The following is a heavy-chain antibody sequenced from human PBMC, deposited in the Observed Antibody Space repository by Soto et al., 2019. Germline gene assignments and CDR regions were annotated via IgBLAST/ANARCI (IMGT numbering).Heavy chain of an antibody. D-gene: IGHD5-18*01. CDR2: IDPSDSYT. CDR1: GYSFTSYW. Sequence: GESLKISCKGSGYSFTSYWISWVRQMPGKGLEWMGRIDPSDSYTNYSPSFQGHVTISADKSISTAYLQWSSLKASDTAMYYCARLGSYGKLRVPYYYGMDVWGQVTTVTVSS. V-gene: IGHV5-10-1*01. J-gene: IGHJ6*02. CDR3: ARLGSYGKLRVPYYYGMDV.